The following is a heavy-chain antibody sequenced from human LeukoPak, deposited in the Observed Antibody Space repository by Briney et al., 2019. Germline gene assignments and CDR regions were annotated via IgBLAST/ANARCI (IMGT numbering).Heavy chain of an antibody. Sequence: GSLRLSCAASGFTFSSYAMSWVRQPPGKGLEWIGEINHSGSTNYNPSLKSRVTISVDTSKNQFSLKLSSVTAADTAVYYCARRETPWTYFDYWGQGTLVTVSS. CDR3: ARRETPWTYFDY. J-gene: IGHJ4*02. V-gene: IGHV4-34*01. D-gene: IGHD3/OR15-3a*01. CDR2: INHSGST. CDR1: GFTFSSYA.